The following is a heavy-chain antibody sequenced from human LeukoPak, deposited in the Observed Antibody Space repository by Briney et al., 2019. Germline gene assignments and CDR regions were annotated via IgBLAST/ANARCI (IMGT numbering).Heavy chain of an antibody. V-gene: IGHV3-23*01. CDR3: AKVYNWSDVDAFDI. Sequence: GGSLRLSCAASGFTFSNYAMSWVRQAPGKGLEWVSAISGSGGSTSYADSVKGRFTISRDNSKNTLYLQMNRLRAEETAVYYCAKVYNWSDVDAFDIWGQGTMVTVSS. CDR2: ISGSGGST. J-gene: IGHJ3*02. CDR1: GFTFSNYA. D-gene: IGHD1-20*01.